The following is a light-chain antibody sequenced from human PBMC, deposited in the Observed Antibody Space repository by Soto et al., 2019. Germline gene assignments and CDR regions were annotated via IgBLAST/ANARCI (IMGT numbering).Light chain of an antibody. J-gene: IGKJ1*01. CDR2: GAS. CDR1: QSVSSN. V-gene: IGKV3-15*01. Sequence: EIVMTQSPATLSVSPGERVTLSCRASQSVSSNLAWYQQKPGQAPRLLIYGASTRATGIPARFSGSGSGTEFTVTISSLQSEDFAVYYCQQYNNWPPWTFGQGNKVEIK. CDR3: QQYNNWPPWT.